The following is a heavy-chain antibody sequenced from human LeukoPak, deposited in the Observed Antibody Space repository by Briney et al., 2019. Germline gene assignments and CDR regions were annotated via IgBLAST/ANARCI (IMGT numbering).Heavy chain of an antibody. D-gene: IGHD2-2*01. CDR1: GYTFTSYG. Sequence: GASVKVSCKASGYTFTSYGISWVRQAPGQGLEWMGWISAYNGNTNYAQKLQGRVTMTTDTSTSTAYMELRSLRSDDTAVYYCARDLPYCSSTSCSDLGFDYWGQGTLVTVSS. CDR3: ARDLPYCSSTSCSDLGFDY. V-gene: IGHV1-18*01. J-gene: IGHJ4*02. CDR2: ISAYNGNT.